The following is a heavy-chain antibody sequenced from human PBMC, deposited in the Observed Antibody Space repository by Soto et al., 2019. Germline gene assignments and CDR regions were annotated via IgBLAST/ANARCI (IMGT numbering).Heavy chain of an antibody. J-gene: IGHJ5*02. CDR1: GYTFTSYG. D-gene: IGHD1-1*01. Sequence: QVQLVQSGAEVKKPGASVKVSCKASGYTFTSYGIRWVRQAPGQGLEWVGWISAYDGKKDYAQKFQGRVTMTTDTSTSTGYMDLRSLRSDDTAVYYCARHNSQWPNWFDPWGQGNLVTASS. CDR3: ARHNSQWPNWFDP. V-gene: IGHV1-18*01. CDR2: ISAYDGKK.